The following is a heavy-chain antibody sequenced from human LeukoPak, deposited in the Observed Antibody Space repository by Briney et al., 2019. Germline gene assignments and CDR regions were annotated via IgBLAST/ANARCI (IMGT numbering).Heavy chain of an antibody. V-gene: IGHV4-39*07. D-gene: IGHD2-2*01. J-gene: IGHJ5*02. CDR3: ARVYCSSTSCYSGRDWFDP. Sequence: SETLSLTCSVSGGSISTNLYYWGWIRQSPGKGLEWIGAIYYSGPTYYIPSLKSRVTISVDTSKNQFSLKLSSVTAADTAVYYCARVYCSSTSCYSGRDWFDPWGQGTLVTVSS. CDR1: GGSISTNLYY. CDR2: IYYSGPT.